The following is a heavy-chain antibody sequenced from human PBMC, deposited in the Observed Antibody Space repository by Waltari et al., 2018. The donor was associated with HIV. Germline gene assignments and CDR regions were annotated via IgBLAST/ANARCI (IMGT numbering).Heavy chain of an antibody. CDR1: GFTFISFG. J-gene: IGHJ4*02. CDR3: ASGSALLRGVPDYYFEY. Sequence: QVQLVQSGAEVKKPGASVKVSCRASGFTFISFGINWVRQAPGQGLEWMGRVSVYNRNTKSAQKFQGRGTLTTDTSTTTAYMELRNLRSDDTAVYYCASGSALLRGVPDYYFEYWGQGTLVTVSS. D-gene: IGHD3-3*01. CDR2: VSVYNRNT. V-gene: IGHV1-18*01.